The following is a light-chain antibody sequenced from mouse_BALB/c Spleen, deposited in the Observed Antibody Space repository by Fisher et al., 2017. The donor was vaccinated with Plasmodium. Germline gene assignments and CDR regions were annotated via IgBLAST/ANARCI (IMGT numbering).Light chain of an antibody. CDR2: WMS. J-gene: IGKJ1*01. Sequence: DIVLTQTPPSVPVTPGESVSISCRSSKSLLHSNGNTCLYWILQRPGQSPQLLIYWMSNLASGVPDRFSGSGSGTDFTLKISRVEAEDLGVYYCFQGSHVPPTFGGGTKLEIK. CDR3: FQGSHVPPT. CDR1: KSLLHSNGNTC. V-gene: IGKV2-137*01.